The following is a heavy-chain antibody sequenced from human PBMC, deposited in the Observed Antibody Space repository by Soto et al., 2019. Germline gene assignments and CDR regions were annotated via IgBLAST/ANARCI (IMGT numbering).Heavy chain of an antibody. CDR1: GFTFTSSA. D-gene: IGHD1-1*01. CDR2: IVVGSGNT. J-gene: IGHJ6*02. CDR3: AAEEAELEDYYYGMDV. V-gene: IGHV1-58*01. Sequence: VASVKVSCKASGFTFTSSAVQWVRQARGQRLEWIGWIVVGSGNTNYAQKFQERVTITRDMSTSTAYMELSSLRSEDTAVYYCAAEEAELEDYYYGMDVWGQGTTVTVSS.